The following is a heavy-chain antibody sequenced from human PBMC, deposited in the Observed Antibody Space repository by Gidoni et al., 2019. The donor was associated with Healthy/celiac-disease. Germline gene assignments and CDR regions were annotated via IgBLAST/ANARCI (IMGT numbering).Heavy chain of an antibody. CDR1: GGTFSSSA. CDR3: ARAPVDIVVVVAATSPYGMDV. J-gene: IGHJ6*02. D-gene: IGHD2-15*01. Sequence: QVQLVQSGAEVKKPGSSVKVSCKSSGGTFSSSALSCVRQAPVQGLEWMGGIIPIFGTANYAQKFQGRVTITADESTSTAYMELSSLRSEDTAVYYCARAPVDIVVVVAATSPYGMDVWGQGTTVTVSS. V-gene: IGHV1-69*01. CDR2: IIPIFGTA.